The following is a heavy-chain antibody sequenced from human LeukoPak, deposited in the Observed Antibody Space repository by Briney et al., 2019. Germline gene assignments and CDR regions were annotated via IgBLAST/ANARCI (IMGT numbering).Heavy chain of an antibody. CDR3: ARDAGEYYYDSSGYWFDY. CDR1: GFTFSSYW. D-gene: IGHD3-22*01. Sequence: PGGSLRLSCAASGFTFSSYWMHWVRQAPGKGLVWVSRINSDESSTSYADSVKGRFTISRDNAKNTLYLQMNSLRAEDTAVYYCARDAGEYYYDSSGYWFDYWGQGTLVTVSS. V-gene: IGHV3-74*01. CDR2: INSDESST. J-gene: IGHJ4*02.